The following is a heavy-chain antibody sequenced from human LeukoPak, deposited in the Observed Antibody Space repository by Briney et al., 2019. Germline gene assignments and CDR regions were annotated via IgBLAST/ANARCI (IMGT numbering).Heavy chain of an antibody. CDR3: ARQWEYFDWLYHFDY. J-gene: IGHJ4*02. CDR1: GGSISSSSYY. CDR2: IYYSGST. V-gene: IGHV4-39*01. D-gene: IGHD3-9*01. Sequence: SETLSLTCTVSGGSISSSSYYWGWIRQPPGKGLEGIGSIYYSGSTYYNPSLKSRVTISVDTSKNQFSLKLSSVTAADTAVYYCARQWEYFDWLYHFDYWGQGTLVTVSS.